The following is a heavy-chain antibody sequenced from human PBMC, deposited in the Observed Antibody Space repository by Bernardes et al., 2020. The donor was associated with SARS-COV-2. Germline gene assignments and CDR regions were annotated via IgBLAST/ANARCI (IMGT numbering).Heavy chain of an antibody. CDR3: ARDAPAARDNWFDP. CDR1: GFTFSSYA. V-gene: IGHV3-30*04. D-gene: IGHD2-2*01. J-gene: IGHJ5*02. CDR2: ISYDGSNK. Sequence: GGSLRLSCAASGFTFSSYAMHWVRQAPGKGLEWVAVISYDGSNKYYADSVKGRFTISRDNSKNTLYLQMNSLRAEDTAVYYCARDAPAARDNWFDPWGQGTLVTVSS.